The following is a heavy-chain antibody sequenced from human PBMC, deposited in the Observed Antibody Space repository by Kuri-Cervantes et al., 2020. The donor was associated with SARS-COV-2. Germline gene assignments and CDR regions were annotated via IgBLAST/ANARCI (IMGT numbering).Heavy chain of an antibody. Sequence: SCAASGFTFRSYEMNWVRQAPGKGMELVSYISSSGSTIYYEDSVKGRFTISRDNAKDTLSLQMNSLRAEDTAVYYCARAPTVTLDYWGQGTLVTVSS. V-gene: IGHV3-48*03. CDR1: GFTFRSYE. D-gene: IGHD4-17*01. J-gene: IGHJ4*02. CDR3: ARAPTVTLDY. CDR2: ISSSGSTI.